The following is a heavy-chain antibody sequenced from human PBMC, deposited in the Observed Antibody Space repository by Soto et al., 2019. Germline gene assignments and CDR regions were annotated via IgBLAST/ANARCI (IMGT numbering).Heavy chain of an antibody. CDR3: ARVYYYGSGSYLGYYFDY. V-gene: IGHV4-59*01. CDR1: GGSISSYY. J-gene: IGHJ4*02. D-gene: IGHD3-10*01. Sequence: SETLSLTCTVSGGSISSYYWSWIRQPPGKGLEWIGYIYYSGSTNYNPSLKSRVTISVDTSKNQFSLKLSSVTAADTAVYYCARVYYYGSGSYLGYYFDYWGQGTLVTVSS. CDR2: IYYSGST.